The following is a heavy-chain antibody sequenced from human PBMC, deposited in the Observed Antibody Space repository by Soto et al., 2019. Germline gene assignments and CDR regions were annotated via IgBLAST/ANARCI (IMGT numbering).Heavy chain of an antibody. V-gene: IGHV3-23*01. J-gene: IGHJ4*02. Sequence: EVQLSESGGGLVQPGGSLRLSCAASGFTFTSYAMTWVRQAPGKGLEWVSAISGSGAGTYYADPVKGRFTISRDNSKNTLYLQMNSLRAEDTAIYYCASPSIGNIVRGPFDHWGQGTLVTVSS. CDR1: GFTFTSYA. CDR3: ASPSIGNIVRGPFDH. CDR2: ISGSGAGT. D-gene: IGHD3-10*01.